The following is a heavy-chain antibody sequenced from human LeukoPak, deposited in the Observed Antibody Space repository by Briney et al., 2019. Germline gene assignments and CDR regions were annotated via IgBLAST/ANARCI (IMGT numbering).Heavy chain of an antibody. D-gene: IGHD3-22*01. J-gene: IGHJ4*02. Sequence: GGSLRLSCAASGFTFSSYAMTWVRQAPGKGPEWVSGISGSGGSTYYADSVKGRFTISRDNSKNTLFLQMNSLRAEDTAVYYCAKETKVVITTLGDYWGQGTLVTVSS. CDR2: ISGSGGST. V-gene: IGHV3-23*01. CDR3: AKETKVVITTLGDY. CDR1: GFTFSSYA.